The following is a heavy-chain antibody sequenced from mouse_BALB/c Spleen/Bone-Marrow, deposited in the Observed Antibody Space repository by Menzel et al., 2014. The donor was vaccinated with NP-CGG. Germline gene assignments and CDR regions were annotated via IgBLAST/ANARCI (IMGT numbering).Heavy chain of an antibody. CDR2: INPSTGYT. V-gene: IGHV1-7*01. CDR3: ARQITTVDYAMDY. CDR1: GYTFTSYW. Sequence: VQLQQSGAELAKPGASVKMSCRASGYTFTSYWMHWVKQRPGQGLEWIGYINPSTGYTEYNQKFKDKATLTADKSSSTAYMQLSSLTSEDSAVYXXARQITTVDYAMDYWGQGTSVTVSS. D-gene: IGHD1-1*01. J-gene: IGHJ4*01.